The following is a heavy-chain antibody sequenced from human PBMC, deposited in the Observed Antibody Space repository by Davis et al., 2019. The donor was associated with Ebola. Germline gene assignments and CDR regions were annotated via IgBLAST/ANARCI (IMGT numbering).Heavy chain of an antibody. V-gene: IGHV3-11*06. CDR1: GFTFTDYY. CDR3: VRVAGNIATGWYRFDAFDI. J-gene: IGHJ3*02. Sequence: GGSLRLSCAASGFTFTDYYMGWIRKAPGKGLEWVSYISGDSLYTNYPDSVRGRLTISRDDAKNSLYLQMNSLRAEDTAIYYCVRVAGNIATGWYRFDAFDIWGQGTLVTVSS. D-gene: IGHD6-19*01. CDR2: ISGDSLYT.